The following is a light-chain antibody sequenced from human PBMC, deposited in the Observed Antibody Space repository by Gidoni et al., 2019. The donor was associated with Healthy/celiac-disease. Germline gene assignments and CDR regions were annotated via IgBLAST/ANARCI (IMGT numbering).Light chain of an antibody. CDR3: QQANSFLT. V-gene: IGKV1-12*01. CDR2: AAS. CDR1: KVVGTS. J-gene: IGKJ4*01. Sequence: DIQMTQSPSSVSALVGDRVTITCRASKVVGTSLAWYQQKPGKAPKLLISAASSLQGGVPSRFRGSGSGTDFTLIISSLQPEDFATYYCQQANSFLTFGGGTKVEI.